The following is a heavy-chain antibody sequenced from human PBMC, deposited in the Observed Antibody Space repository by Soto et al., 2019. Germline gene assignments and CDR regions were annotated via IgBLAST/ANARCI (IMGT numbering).Heavy chain of an antibody. CDR2: INTYNGNT. V-gene: IGHV1-18*01. CDR3: AMVDVYVTPSPQDV. D-gene: IGHD3-16*01. J-gene: IGHJ6*02. CDR1: GYTFTRYG. Sequence: QVQLVQSGAEVKNPGASVKVSCKASGYTFTRYGIGWARQAPGQGLEWMGWINTYNGNTNYAQNVQGRVTLTTDTXSSTADMGLRSLRSNDTAIYYCAMVDVYVTPSPQDVWGQGTTVIVSS.